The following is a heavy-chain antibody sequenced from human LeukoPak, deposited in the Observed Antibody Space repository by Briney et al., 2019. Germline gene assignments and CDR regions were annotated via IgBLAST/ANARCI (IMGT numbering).Heavy chain of an antibody. CDR2: IYYSGST. CDR1: GGSISSSSYS. V-gene: IGHV4-39*07. J-gene: IGHJ4*02. Sequence: SETLSLTCTVSGGSISSSSYSWGWIRQPPGKGLEWIGSIYYSGSTYYNPSLKRRVTISVDTSKNQFSLKLSSVTAADTAVYYCARSVAELYSSAVLFDYWGQGTLVTVSS. D-gene: IGHD2-15*01. CDR3: ARSVAELYSSAVLFDY.